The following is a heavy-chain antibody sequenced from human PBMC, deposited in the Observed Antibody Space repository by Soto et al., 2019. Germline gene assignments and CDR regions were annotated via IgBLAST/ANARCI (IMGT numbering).Heavy chain of an antibody. V-gene: IGHV4-34*01. Sequence: SLSLTCAVYGGSLSAYYWSWIRQPPGKGLEWIGEINPSGTTNYNPSLKSRVTISVDTSKNQFSLKLSSVTAADTAVYHCALAPAAHILHWGQGTLVTVSS. D-gene: IGHD2-2*01. CDR2: INPSGTT. CDR1: GGSLSAYY. J-gene: IGHJ1*01. CDR3: ALAPAAHILH.